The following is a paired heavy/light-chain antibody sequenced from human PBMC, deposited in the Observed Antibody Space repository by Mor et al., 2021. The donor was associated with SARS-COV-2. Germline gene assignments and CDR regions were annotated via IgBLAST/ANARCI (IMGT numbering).Heavy chain of an antibody. CDR3: AGSRWLQSNLDS. D-gene: IGHD4-4*01. J-gene: IGHJ4*02. V-gene: IGHV3-21*01. CDR2: ISSSSTYI. CDR1: GFTFSSYS. Sequence: EVQLVESGGGLVKPGGSLRLSCAAPGFTFSSYSMNWVRQAPGKGLEWVSSISSSSTYIHYADSVKGRFTSSRDNAKNSLYLQMNSLRAEDTAVYYCAGSRWLQSNLDSWGQGTLVTVSS.
Light chain of an antibody. J-gene: IGLJ1*01. V-gene: IGLV1-40*01. CDR1: SSNIGAGYD. Sequence: QSVLTQPPSVSGAPGQRVTISCTGSSSNIGAGYDVHWYQQVPGTAPKVLIYGNSNRPSGVPDRFSGSKSGTSASLAITGLQTEDEADYYCQSYDSSLSDLYVFGTGTKVTVL. CDR2: GNS. CDR3: QSYDSSLSDLYV.